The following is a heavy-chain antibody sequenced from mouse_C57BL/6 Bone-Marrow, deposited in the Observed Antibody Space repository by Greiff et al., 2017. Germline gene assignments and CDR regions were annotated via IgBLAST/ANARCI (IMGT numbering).Heavy chain of an antibody. V-gene: IGHV1-64*01. D-gene: IGHD6-5*01. CDR1: GYTFTSYW. Sequence: QVQLQQPGAELVKPGASVKLSCKASGYTFTSYWMHWVKQRPGQGLEWIGMIHPNSGSTNYNEKFKSKATLTVDKSSSTAYMQLSSLTSEDSAVYYFAREGPYCNFDYWGQGTTLTVSS. CDR2: IHPNSGST. CDR3: AREGPYCNFDY. J-gene: IGHJ2*01.